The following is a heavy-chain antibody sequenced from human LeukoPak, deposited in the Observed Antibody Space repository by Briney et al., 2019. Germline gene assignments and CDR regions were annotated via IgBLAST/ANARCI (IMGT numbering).Heavy chain of an antibody. Sequence: GGSLRLSCAASGFTFSSYGMHWVRQAPGKGLEWVAVIWYGGSNKYHADSVKGRFTISRDNSKNTLYLQMNSLRAEDTAVYYCAILRLPTVTTGELDYWGQGTLVTVSS. D-gene: IGHD4-17*01. CDR1: GFTFSSYG. CDR2: IWYGGSNK. CDR3: AILRLPTVTTGELDY. V-gene: IGHV3-33*08. J-gene: IGHJ4*02.